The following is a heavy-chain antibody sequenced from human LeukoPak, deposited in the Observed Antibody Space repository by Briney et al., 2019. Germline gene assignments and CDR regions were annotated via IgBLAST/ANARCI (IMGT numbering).Heavy chain of an antibody. CDR1: GGSISNYY. J-gene: IGHJ5*02. D-gene: IGHD2-2*01. Sequence: KPSETLSLTCTVSGGSISNYYWSWIRQPPGKGLEWIGYIYYSGSTNYNPSLKSRVTISVDTSKNQFSLKLSSVTAADTAVYYCAGGPYQLLYWFDPWGQGTLVPVSS. CDR2: IYYSGST. CDR3: AGGPYQLLYWFDP. V-gene: IGHV4-59*01.